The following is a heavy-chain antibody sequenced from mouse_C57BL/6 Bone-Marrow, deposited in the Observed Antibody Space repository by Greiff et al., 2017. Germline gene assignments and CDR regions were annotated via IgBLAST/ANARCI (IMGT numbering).Heavy chain of an antibody. D-gene: IGHD2-3*01. CDR1: GYTFTSYC. V-gene: IGHV1-69*01. Sequence: QVQLQQPGAELVMPGASVKLSCKASGYTFTSYCMHWVKQRPGQGLEWIGEIDPSDSYTNYNQKFKGKSTLTADKSSSTAYMQLSSLTSEDSAVYYCAGGDDGYSCWYFDVWGTGTTVTVSS. CDR2: IDPSDSYT. CDR3: AGGDDGYSCWYFDV. J-gene: IGHJ1*03.